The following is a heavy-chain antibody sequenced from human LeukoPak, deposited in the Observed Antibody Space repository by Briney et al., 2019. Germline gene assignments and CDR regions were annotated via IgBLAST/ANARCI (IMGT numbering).Heavy chain of an antibody. J-gene: IGHJ3*02. CDR3: AREGTARDAFDI. D-gene: IGHD2-21*02. V-gene: IGHV3-30-3*01. CDR1: GFTFSYYA. Sequence: GRSLRLSCAASGFTFSYYAMHWVRQAPGKGLEWVAFISSDGSDKYYTDSMKGRFTISRDNSKNTLYLQMTSLRGEDTAMYYCAREGTARDAFDIWGQGTMVTVSS. CDR2: ISSDGSDK.